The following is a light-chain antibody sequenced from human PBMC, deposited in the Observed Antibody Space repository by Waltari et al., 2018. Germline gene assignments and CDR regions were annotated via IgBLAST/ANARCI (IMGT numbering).Light chain of an antibody. CDR2: DVN. J-gene: IGLJ2*01. V-gene: IGLV2-14*01. CDR1: SSDVGASHS. CDR3: SSYTTTSTLV. Sequence: QSALTQPASVSGSPGQSITISCLRTSSDVGASHSVSWYQQHPGKAPKLMIYDVNRRPSGVSNRFSGSKSGSTASLTISGLQAEDEADYYCSSYTTTSTLVFGGGTKVTVL.